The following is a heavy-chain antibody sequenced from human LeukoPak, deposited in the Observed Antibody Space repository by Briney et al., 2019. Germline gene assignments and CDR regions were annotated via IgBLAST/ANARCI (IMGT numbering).Heavy chain of an antibody. CDR1: GFTVSTNY. CDR2: IYSGGST. CDR3: ARDSAAGTHYYYMDV. Sequence: GRSLRLSCAASGFTVSTNYMSWVRQAPGKGLEWVSVIYSGGSTYYADSVKGRFTISRDNSKNTLYLQMNSLRAEDTAVYYCARDSAAGTHYYYMDVWGKGTTVTVSS. D-gene: IGHD6-13*01. V-gene: IGHV3-53*01. J-gene: IGHJ6*03.